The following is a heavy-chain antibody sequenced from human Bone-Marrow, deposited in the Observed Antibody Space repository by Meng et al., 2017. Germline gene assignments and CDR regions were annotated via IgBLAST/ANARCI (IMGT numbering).Heavy chain of an antibody. V-gene: IGHV5-51*01. Sequence: GGSLRLSCKGSGYSFTSYWIGWVRQMPGKGLEWMGIIYPGDSDTRYSPSFQGQVTISADKSISTAYLQWRSLKASDTAMYYCARQQVAGKVSGFDYWGQGTLVTVSS. J-gene: IGHJ4*02. CDR2: IYPGDSDT. CDR3: ARQQVAGKVSGFDY. CDR1: GYSFTSYW. D-gene: IGHD6-19*01.